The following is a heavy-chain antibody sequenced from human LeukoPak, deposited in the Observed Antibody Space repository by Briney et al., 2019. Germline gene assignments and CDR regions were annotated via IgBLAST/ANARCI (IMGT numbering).Heavy chain of an antibody. CDR3: ARATHTAYYDILTGQYYFDY. CDR1: GYTFTSYY. J-gene: IGHJ4*02. CDR2: INPNSSGT. Sequence: ASVKVSCKASGYTFTSYYMHWVRQAPGQGLEWMGWINPNSSGTNYAQKFQGRVTMTRDTSISTAYMELSRLRSDDTAVYYCARATHTAYYDILTGQYYFDYWGQGTLVTVSS. V-gene: IGHV1-2*02. D-gene: IGHD3-9*01.